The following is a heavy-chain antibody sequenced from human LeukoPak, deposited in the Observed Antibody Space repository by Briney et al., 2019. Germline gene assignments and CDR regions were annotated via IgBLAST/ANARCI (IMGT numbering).Heavy chain of an antibody. V-gene: IGHV3-48*02. J-gene: IGHJ4*02. Sequence: GGSLRLSCAASGLTFSXXXXXXVRXXXXXXXEWVSYISSSSKTIYXXDSXXGRFXIXRDNAKNSLYLQMNSLRDEDSAVYYCARDQGIFDYWGQGTLVTVSS. CDR1: GLTFSXXX. CDR2: ISSSSKTI. CDR3: ARDQGIFDY.